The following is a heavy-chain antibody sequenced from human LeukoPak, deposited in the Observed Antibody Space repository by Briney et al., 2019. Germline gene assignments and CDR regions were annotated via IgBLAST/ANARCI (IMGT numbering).Heavy chain of an antibody. CDR3: ARAPSGARPPRDAFDI. D-gene: IGHD3-10*01. CDR2: IYYSGST. CDR1: GGSISSYY. Sequence: PSETLSLTCTVSGGSISSYYWSWIRQPPGKGLEWIGYIYYSGSTNYNPSLKSRVTISVDTSKNRFSLKLSSVTAADTAVYYCARAPSGARPPRDAFDIWSQGTMVTVSS. J-gene: IGHJ3*02. V-gene: IGHV4-59*01.